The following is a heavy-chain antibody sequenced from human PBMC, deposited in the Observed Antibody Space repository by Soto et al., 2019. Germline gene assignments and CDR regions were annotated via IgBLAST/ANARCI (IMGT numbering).Heavy chain of an antibody. D-gene: IGHD1-26*01. V-gene: IGHV1-24*01. CDR1: GYTLTELS. CDR3: ATQATSPHDFDY. J-gene: IGHJ4*02. Sequence: GASVKVSRKVSGYTLTELSMHWVRQAPGKGLEWMGGFDPEDGETIYAQKFQGRVTMTEDTSTDTAYMELSSLRSEDTAVYYCATQATSPHDFDYWGQGTLVTVS. CDR2: FDPEDGET.